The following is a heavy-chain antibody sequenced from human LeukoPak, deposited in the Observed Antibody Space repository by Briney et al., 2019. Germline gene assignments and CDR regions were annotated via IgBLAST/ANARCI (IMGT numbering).Heavy chain of an antibody. CDR1: GYTFTDYY. J-gene: IGHJ4*02. Sequence: VKISCKVSGYTFTDYYMHWVQQAPGKGLEWMGLVDPEDGETINAEKFQGRVTITADTSTDTAYMELSSLRSEDTAVYYCATYGITIFGVAFDYWGQGTLVTVSS. CDR3: ATYGITIFGVAFDY. V-gene: IGHV1-69-2*01. CDR2: VDPEDGET. D-gene: IGHD3-3*01.